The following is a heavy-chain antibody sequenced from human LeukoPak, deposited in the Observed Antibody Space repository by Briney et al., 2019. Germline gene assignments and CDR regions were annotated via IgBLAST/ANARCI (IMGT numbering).Heavy chain of an antibody. J-gene: IGHJ4*02. CDR1: GGSISSSSYY. D-gene: IGHD3-16*02. CDR3: ARDDYDYVWGSYRSTFDY. CDR2: IYYSGST. Sequence: KPSETLSLTCTVSGGSISSSSYYWGWIRQPPGKGLEWIGSIYYSGSTYYNPPLKSRVTISVDTSKNQFSLKLSSVTAADTAVYYCARDDYDYVWGSYRSTFDYWGQGTLVTVSS. V-gene: IGHV4-39*02.